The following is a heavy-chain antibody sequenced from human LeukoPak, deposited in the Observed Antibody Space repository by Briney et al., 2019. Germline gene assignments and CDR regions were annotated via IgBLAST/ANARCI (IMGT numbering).Heavy chain of an antibody. V-gene: IGHV4-31*03. D-gene: IGHD6-13*01. J-gene: IGHJ4*02. CDR2: IYYSGST. Sequence: SETLSLTCTVSGGSISSGGYYWSWIRQHPGKGLEWIGYIYYSGSTYYNPSLKSRVTISVDTSKNQFSLKLSSVTAADTAVYCCASIAAAGRDFDYWGQGTLVTVSS. CDR1: GGSISSGGYY. CDR3: ASIAAAGRDFDY.